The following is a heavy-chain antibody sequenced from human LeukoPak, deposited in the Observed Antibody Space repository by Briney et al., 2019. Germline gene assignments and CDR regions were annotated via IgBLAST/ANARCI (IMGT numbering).Heavy chain of an antibody. D-gene: IGHD3-22*01. J-gene: IGHJ5*02. V-gene: IGHV4-4*07. CDR2: IYSSWGT. CDR1: GGSISSYY. Sequence: SETLSLTCSVSGGSISSYYWSLIRQAAGKGLEWIGRIYSSWGTSYNPSLKGRVTMSVDTSKNPFFPRPSGVAAADPAVYYCARMGEADYDGSSDRFDTWGQGTMVTVSS. CDR3: ARMGEADYDGSSDRFDT.